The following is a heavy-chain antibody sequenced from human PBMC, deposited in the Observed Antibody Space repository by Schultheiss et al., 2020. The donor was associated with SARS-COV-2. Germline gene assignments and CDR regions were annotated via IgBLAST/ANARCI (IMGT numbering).Heavy chain of an antibody. V-gene: IGHV4-34*01. Sequence: SETLSLTCTVSGGSISSYYWSWIRQPPGKGLEWIGEINHSGSTNYNPSLKSRVTISVDKSKNQFSLKLSSVTAADTAVYYCARGPFSSGYYYWGQGTLVTVSS. CDR2: INHSGST. D-gene: IGHD3-22*01. J-gene: IGHJ4*02. CDR1: GGSISSYY. CDR3: ARGPFSSGYYY.